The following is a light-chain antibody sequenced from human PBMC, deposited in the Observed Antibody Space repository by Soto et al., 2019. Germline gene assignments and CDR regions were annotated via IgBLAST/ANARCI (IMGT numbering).Light chain of an antibody. J-gene: IGLJ2*01. Sequence: QSVLTQPASVSGSPGQSITISCTGTSSDVGSYNLVSWYQQHPGKAPKLMIYEGSKRPSGVSNRFSGSKSGNTASLTISGXXXXXEADYYCCSYAGSSTVVFGGGTKLTVL. V-gene: IGLV2-23*01. CDR1: SSDVGSYNL. CDR3: CSYAGSSTVV. CDR2: EGS.